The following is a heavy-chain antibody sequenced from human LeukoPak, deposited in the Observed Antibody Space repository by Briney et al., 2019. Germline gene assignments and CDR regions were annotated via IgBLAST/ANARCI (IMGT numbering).Heavy chain of an antibody. V-gene: IGHV1-2*02. J-gene: IGHJ4*02. CDR1: GYSFTSYF. CDR2: FNCNSGGT. D-gene: IGHD1/OR15-1a*01. CDR3: ARDRRNLEQDFDY. Sequence: ASVKVSCKTSGYSFTSYFIHWVRQAPGQGLEWMGWFNCNSGGTDHAEKFQGRVTMTRDTSISTAYMELSRLRSDDTAVYYCARDRRNLEQDFDYWGQGTLVTVSS.